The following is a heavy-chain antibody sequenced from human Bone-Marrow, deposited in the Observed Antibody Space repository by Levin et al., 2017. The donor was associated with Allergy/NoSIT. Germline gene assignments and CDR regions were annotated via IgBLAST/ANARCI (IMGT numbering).Heavy chain of an antibody. CDR3: ARDSNDAATIPYFDY. CDR1: GYPFTGYY. Sequence: GGSLRLSCKASGYPFTGYYMHWVRQAPGQGLEWVGRISPNSGGTSYAQKFQGRVTMTRDTSISAAYMELSGLRSDDTAVYYCARDSNDAATIPYFDYWGQGTLVTVSS. CDR2: ISPNSGGT. J-gene: IGHJ4*02. D-gene: IGHD5-12*01. V-gene: IGHV1-2*06.